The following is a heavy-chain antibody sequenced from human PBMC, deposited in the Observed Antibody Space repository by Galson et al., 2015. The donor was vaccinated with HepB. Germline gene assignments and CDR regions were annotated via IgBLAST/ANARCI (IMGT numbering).Heavy chain of an antibody. CDR1: GVTFSRFG. D-gene: IGHD5-18*01. CDR3: VRDGSGNRPGSYFDS. V-gene: IGHV3-33*01. CDR2: TWADGSKK. Sequence: SLRLSCAASGVTFSRFGMHWVRQAPGKGLQWVAGTWADGSKKFYSDSVQGRFSISRDNSKNRLYLQMNSLRAEDTAVYYCVRDGSGNRPGSYFDSWGQGTLVTVSS. J-gene: IGHJ4*02.